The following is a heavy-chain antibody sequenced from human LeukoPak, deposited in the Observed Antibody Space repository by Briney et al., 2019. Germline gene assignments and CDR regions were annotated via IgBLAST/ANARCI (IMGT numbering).Heavy chain of an antibody. D-gene: IGHD6-13*01. V-gene: IGHV3-74*01. CDR1: GFTFSSYW. J-gene: IGHJ5*02. CDR2: INSDGSST. CDR3: ASGGIAAADGWFDP. Sequence: GGSLRLSCAASGFTFSSYWMHWVRQAPGKGLVWVSRINSDGSSTSYADSVKGRFTISRDNAKNTLYLQMNSLRAEDTAVYYCASGGIAAADGWFDPWGQGTLVTVSS.